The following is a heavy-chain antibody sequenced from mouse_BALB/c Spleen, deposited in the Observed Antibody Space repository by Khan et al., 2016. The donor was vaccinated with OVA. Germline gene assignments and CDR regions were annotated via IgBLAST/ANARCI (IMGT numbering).Heavy chain of an antibody. CDR1: GYTFTSYW. Sequence: QMQLKQSGAELAKPGASVKMSCKASGYTFTSYWMHWVKQRPGQGLEWIGYINPTTDYTEYNQIFKDKATLTADKSSSTAYMQLSSLTSEDSAVYYCVNHGSSSAWFTYWGQGTLVTVSA. D-gene: IGHD1-1*01. CDR3: VNHGSSSAWFTY. CDR2: INPTTDYT. J-gene: IGHJ3*01. V-gene: IGHV1-7*01.